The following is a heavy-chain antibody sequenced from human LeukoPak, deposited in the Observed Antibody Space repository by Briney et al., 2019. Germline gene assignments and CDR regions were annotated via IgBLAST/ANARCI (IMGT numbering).Heavy chain of an antibody. V-gene: IGHV4-34*01. J-gene: IGHJ5*02. CDR2: INHSGST. D-gene: IGHD2-15*01. CDR3: ARGRREGLYCSGGSCYSGGNWFDP. Sequence: SETLSLTCAVYGGSFSGYYWSWIRQPPGKGLEWIGEINHSGSTNYNPSLKSRVTISVDTSKNRFSLKLSSVTAADTAVYYCARGRREGLYCSGGSCYSGGNWFDPWGQGTLVTVSS. CDR1: GGSFSGYY.